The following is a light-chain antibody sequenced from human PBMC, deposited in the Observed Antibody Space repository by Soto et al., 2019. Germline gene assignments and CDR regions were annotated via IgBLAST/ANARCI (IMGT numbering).Light chain of an antibody. V-gene: IGKV3-15*01. J-gene: IGKJ1*01. CDR2: GAS. CDR3: QQYNNWPRT. CDR1: QSVSSN. Sequence: DIVMTQSPATLSMSPGERATLSCRASQSVSSNLAWYQQKPGQAPRLLIYGASTRATGIPARFSGSGSGTEFTLTISSLQSGDFEVYYCQQYNNWPRTLGQGTKVDIK.